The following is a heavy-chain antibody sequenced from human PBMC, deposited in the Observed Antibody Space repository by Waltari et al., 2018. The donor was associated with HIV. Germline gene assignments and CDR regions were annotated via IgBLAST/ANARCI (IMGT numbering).Heavy chain of an antibody. CDR2: INSDGSST. V-gene: IGHV3-74*01. J-gene: IGHJ5*02. CDR3: ARVQGYSYAVNWFDP. Sequence: EVQLVESGGGLVQPGGSLRLSCAASGFTSSRYWMHWVRPAPGKGLVWVSRINSDGSSTSYADSVKGRFTISRDNAKNTLYLQMNSLRAEDTAVYYCARVQGYSYAVNWFDPWGQGTLVTVSS. CDR1: GFTSSRYW. D-gene: IGHD5-18*01.